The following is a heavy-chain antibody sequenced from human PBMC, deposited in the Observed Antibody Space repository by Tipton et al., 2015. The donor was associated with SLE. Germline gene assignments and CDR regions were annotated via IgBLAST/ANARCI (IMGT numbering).Heavy chain of an antibody. CDR1: GGSFSGYY. Sequence: LRLSCAVYGGSFSGYYWSWIRQPPGKGLEWIGEINHSGSTNYNPSLKSRVTISVDTSKNQFSLKLSSVTAADTAVYYCARRPSSGRDYWGQGTLVTVSS. CDR3: ARRPSSGRDY. D-gene: IGHD3-22*01. CDR2: INHSGST. V-gene: IGHV4-34*01. J-gene: IGHJ4*02.